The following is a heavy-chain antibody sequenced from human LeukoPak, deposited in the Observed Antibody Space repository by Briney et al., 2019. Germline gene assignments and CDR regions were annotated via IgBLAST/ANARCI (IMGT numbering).Heavy chain of an antibody. CDR1: GFTFSSYG. CDR3: ARLSGWTPNY. CDR2: IYSGGST. D-gene: IGHD6-19*01. J-gene: IGHJ4*02. V-gene: IGHV3-NL1*01. Sequence: GGSLRLSCAASGFTFSSYGMHWVRQAPGKGLEWVSVIYSGGSTYYADSVKGRFTISRDNSKNTLYLQMNSLRAEDTAVYYCARLSGWTPNYWGQGTLVTVSS.